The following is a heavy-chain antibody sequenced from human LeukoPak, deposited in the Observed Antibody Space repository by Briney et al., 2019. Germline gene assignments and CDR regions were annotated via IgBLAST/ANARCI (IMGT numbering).Heavy chain of an antibody. CDR1: GGSISSGGYY. V-gene: IGHV4-31*03. D-gene: IGHD3-10*01. Sequence: SQTLSLTCTVSGGSISSGGYYWSWIRQHPGKDLEWIGYIYYSGSTYYNPSLKSRVTISVDTSKNQFSLKLSSVTAADTAVYYCARDQYYYGSGSYFPPSWYFDLWGRGTLVTVSS. CDR3: ARDQYYYGSGSYFPPSWYFDL. CDR2: IYYSGST. J-gene: IGHJ2*01.